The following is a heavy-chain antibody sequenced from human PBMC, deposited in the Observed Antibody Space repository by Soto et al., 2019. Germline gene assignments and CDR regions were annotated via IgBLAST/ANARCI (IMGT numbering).Heavy chain of an antibody. V-gene: IGHV1-69*13. CDR2: IIPIFGTA. J-gene: IGHJ6*02. CDR3: ARDPVASGLKRGYSYGDYYYYGMDV. D-gene: IGHD5-18*01. CDR1: GGTFSSYA. Sequence: GASVKVSCKASGGTFSSYAISWVRQAPGQGLEWMGGIIPIFGTANYAQKFQGRVTITADESTSTAYMELSSLRSEDTAVYYCARDPVASGLKRGYSYGDYYYYGMDVWGQGTTVTVSS.